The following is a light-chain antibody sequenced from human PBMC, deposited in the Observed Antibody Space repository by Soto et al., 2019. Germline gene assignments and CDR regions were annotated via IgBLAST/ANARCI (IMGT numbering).Light chain of an antibody. Sequence: QAVVTQPPSASGTPGQRVTISCSGSSSNIGSNYVYWYQQLPGTAPKLLIYRNNQRPSGVPDRFSGSKSGTSASLAISGXXXXXXXXXXCAAWDDSLSGPNYVFGTGTKLTVL. J-gene: IGLJ1*01. V-gene: IGLV1-47*01. CDR3: AAWDDSLSGPNYV. CDR2: RNN. CDR1: SSNIGSNY.